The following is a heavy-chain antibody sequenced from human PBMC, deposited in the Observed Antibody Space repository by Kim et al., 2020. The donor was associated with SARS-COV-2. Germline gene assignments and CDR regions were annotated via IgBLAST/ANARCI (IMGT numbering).Heavy chain of an antibody. CDR1: GFTFSSYW. Sequence: GSLRLSCAASGFTFSSYWMSWVRQAPGKGLEWVANIKQDGSEKYYVDSVKGRFTISRDNAKNSLYLQMNSLRAEDTAVYYCARDGIAAAGNYYYYGMDVWGQGTTVTVSS. CDR3: ARDGIAAAGNYYYYGMDV. CDR2: IKQDGSEK. V-gene: IGHV3-7*01. D-gene: IGHD6-13*01. J-gene: IGHJ6*02.